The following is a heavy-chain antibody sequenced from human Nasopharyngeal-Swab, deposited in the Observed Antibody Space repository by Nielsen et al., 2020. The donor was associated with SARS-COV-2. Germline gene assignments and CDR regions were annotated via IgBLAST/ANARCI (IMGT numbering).Heavy chain of an antibody. D-gene: IGHD4-17*01. CDR1: GYTFPSYG. Sequence: ASVKVSCKSSGYTFPSYGISWVRPAPAQGLEWMGWISAYNGNTNYAQKLQGRVTMTTDTSTSTAYMELRSLRSDDTAVYYCARDQSYGDYDGAFDIWGQGTMVTVSS. CDR3: ARDQSYGDYDGAFDI. J-gene: IGHJ3*02. V-gene: IGHV1-18*01. CDR2: ISAYNGNT.